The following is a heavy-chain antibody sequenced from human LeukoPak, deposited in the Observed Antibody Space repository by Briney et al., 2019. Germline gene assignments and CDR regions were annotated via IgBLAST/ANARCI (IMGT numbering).Heavy chain of an antibody. CDR1: GFTFDDYA. V-gene: IGHV3-9*01. CDR2: ISWNSGSI. J-gene: IGHJ6*02. D-gene: IGHD3-22*01. CDR3: AKDIFSYYDSSGYDYYYYGMDV. Sequence: PGGSLRLSCAASGFTFDDYAMHWVRQAPGKGLEWVSGISWNSGSIGYADSVKGRFTISRDNAKNSLYLQMNSLRAEDTALYYCAKDIFSYYDSSGYDYYYYGMDVWGQGTTVTVSS.